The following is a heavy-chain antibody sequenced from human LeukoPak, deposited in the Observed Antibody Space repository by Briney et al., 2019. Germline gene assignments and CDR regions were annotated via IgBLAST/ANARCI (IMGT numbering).Heavy chain of an antibody. D-gene: IGHD2-15*01. CDR2: ISSSGSYI. CDR3: ARDREEYCSGGSCTNFDY. CDR1: GFTFSDYY. J-gene: IGHJ4*02. Sequence: GGSLRLSCAASGFTFSDYYMSWIRQAPGKGLEWVSSISSSGSYIYYADSVKGRFTISRDNARYSLYLQMDSLRAEDTAVYYCARDREEYCSGGSCTNFDYWGQGTLVTVSS. V-gene: IGHV3-11*04.